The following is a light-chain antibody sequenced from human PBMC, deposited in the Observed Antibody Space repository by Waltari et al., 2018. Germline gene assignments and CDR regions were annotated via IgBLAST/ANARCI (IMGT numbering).Light chain of an antibody. CDR1: QVIYNW. CDR3: QQYNAYPWT. V-gene: IGKV1-5*03. J-gene: IGKJ1*01. CDR2: KSS. Sequence: DIQMTQSPSTLSASVGDSVTITCRASQVIYNWLAWYQQRPGKAPTLLIYKSSDLESGVPSRFSGSGSGTEFTLTISSLQPDDFATYYCQQYNAYPWTFGQGTNVEIK.